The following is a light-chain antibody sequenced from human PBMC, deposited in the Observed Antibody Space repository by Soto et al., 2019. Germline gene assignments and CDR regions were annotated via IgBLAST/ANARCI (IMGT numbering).Light chain of an antibody. CDR2: EVT. CDR3: SSYTSTSSPYV. CDR1: SSDVGGYNY. J-gene: IGLJ1*01. V-gene: IGLV2-14*01. Sequence: QSALTQPASVSGSPGQSITISCTVTSSDVGGYNYVSWYQQHPGKAPKLMIYEVTTRPSGVSNRFSGSKSGNTASLTISGLQAEDEADYYCSSYTSTSSPYVFGTGTKVTVL.